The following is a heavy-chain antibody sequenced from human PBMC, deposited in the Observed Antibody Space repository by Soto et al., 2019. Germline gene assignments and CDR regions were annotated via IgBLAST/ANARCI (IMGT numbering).Heavy chain of an antibody. CDR2: IYYSGST. D-gene: IGHD2-21*02. V-gene: IGHV4-30-4*01. CDR1: GGSISSGDYY. J-gene: IGHJ4*02. CDR3: ARGVVVTAEFDY. Sequence: SETLSLTCTVSGGSISSGDYYWSWIRQPPGKGLEWIGYIYYSGSTYYNPSLKSRVTISVDTSKNQFSLKLSSVTAADTAVYYCARGVVVTAEFDYWGQGTLVTVSS.